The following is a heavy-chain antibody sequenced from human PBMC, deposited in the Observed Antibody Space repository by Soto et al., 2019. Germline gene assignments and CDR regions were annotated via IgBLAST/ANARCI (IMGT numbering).Heavy chain of an antibody. V-gene: IGHV3-23*01. CDR3: AKDRDFWSGYPKYYFDY. D-gene: IGHD3-3*01. J-gene: IGHJ4*02. CDR1: GFTFSSYA. CDR2: ISGSGGST. Sequence: EVQLLESGGGLVQPGGSLRLSCAASGFTFSSYAMSWVRQAPGKGLEWVSAISGSGGSTYYADSVKGRFTISRDNSKNSLYLQMNSLRAEDTAVYYCAKDRDFWSGYPKYYFDYWGQGTLVTVSS.